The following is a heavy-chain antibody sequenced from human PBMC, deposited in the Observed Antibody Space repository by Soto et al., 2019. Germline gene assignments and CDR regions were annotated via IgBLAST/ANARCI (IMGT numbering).Heavy chain of an antibody. V-gene: IGHV2-5*01. CDR2: IYWNDNE. Sequence: QITLKESGPTLVKPTQTLTLTCTFSGFSLRDYAVGVGWIRQPPGKALEWLSFIYWNDNEYYSPSLRSRLTISKDTSKNQVVHTMTNMDPVDTATYYCAHGSGWLFDYWGQGTLVTVSS. CDR1: GFSLRDYAVG. CDR3: AHGSGWLFDY. D-gene: IGHD6-19*01. J-gene: IGHJ4*02.